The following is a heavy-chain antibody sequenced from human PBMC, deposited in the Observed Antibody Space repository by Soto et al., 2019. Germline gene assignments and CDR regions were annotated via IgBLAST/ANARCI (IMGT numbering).Heavy chain of an antibody. CDR2: ITYDGGDK. CDR1: GFTLSCGG. D-gene: IGHD6-19*01. CDR3: VKEQSSGYYRVVDY. Sequence: QVQVVESGGGVVQPGRALRLSCAASGFTLSCGGMHWVLQAPGKGLEWVGVITYDGGDKHYADSVKGRFTISRDSSENTVYLQMNSLRVEDSAIYYCVKEQSSGYYRVVDYWGQGTLVTVSS. J-gene: IGHJ4*02. V-gene: IGHV3-30*18.